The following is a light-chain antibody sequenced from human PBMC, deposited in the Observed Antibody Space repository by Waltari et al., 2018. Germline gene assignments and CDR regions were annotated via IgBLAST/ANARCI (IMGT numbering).Light chain of an antibody. CDR3: QKYERLPAT. CDR1: QRIGRS. V-gene: IGKV3-20*01. J-gene: IGKJ1*01. CDR2: DIS. Sequence: EIVLTQSPGTLSLSLGDRATLPCRASQRIGRSVVWYQQRPGQAPRLLIYDISRRATGIPDRFSGSGYGTDFSLTISRLEPEDFAVYYCQKYERLPATFGQGTTVEIK.